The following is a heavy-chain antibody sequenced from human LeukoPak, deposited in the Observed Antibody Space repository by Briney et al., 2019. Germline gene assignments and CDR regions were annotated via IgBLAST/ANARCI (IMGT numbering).Heavy chain of an antibody. V-gene: IGHV3-33*01. CDR3: ARVANITTFGMDV. CDR1: GFTFGSYG. D-gene: IGHD3-9*01. Sequence: GGSLRLSCAASGFTFGSYGMHWVRQVRQAPGKGPEWVAVIWFDGSKKYYSDSVKGRFTISRDNSKNTLYLQMNSLRAEDTAVYYCARVANITTFGMDVWGQGTTVTVSS. J-gene: IGHJ6*02. CDR2: IWFDGSKK.